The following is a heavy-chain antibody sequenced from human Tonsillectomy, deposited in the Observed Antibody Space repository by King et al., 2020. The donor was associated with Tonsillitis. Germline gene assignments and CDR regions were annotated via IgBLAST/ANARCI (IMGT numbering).Heavy chain of an antibody. CDR1: GFTFSSYG. CDR2: ISYDGSNK. D-gene: IGHD3-10*01. CDR3: ASYGSGSYFHYYYGMDV. V-gene: IGHV3-30*03. J-gene: IGHJ6*02. Sequence: VQLVESGGGVVQPGRSPRLSCAASGFTFSSYGMHWVRQAPGKGLEWVAVISYDGSNKYYADSVKGRFTISRDNAKNTLYLQMNSLRAEDTAVYYCASYGSGSYFHYYYGMDVWGQGTTVTVSS.